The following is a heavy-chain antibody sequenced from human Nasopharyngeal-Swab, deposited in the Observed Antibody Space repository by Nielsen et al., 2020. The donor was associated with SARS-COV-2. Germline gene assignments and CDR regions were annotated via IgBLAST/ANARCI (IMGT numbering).Heavy chain of an antibody. D-gene: IGHD2-2*01. J-gene: IGHJ6*03. V-gene: IGHV4-4*02. CDR2: VSHSGSI. CDR3: ARGDLVVVPSPILGLGPFFYYFYLDV. CDR1: GGSVSSNDW. Sequence: SETLSLTCAVSGGSVSSNDWWTWVRQSPGKGLEWIVEVSHSGSINYNPSLKSRVTLSMDKSKRQFSLRLTSVSAADTAVYFCARGDLVVVPSPILGLGPFFYYFYLDVWGKGTTVTVSS.